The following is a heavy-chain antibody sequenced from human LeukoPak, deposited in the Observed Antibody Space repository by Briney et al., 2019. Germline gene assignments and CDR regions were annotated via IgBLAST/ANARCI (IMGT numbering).Heavy chain of an antibody. J-gene: IGHJ4*02. CDR2: FDPEDGET. CDR3: ATGHDWADY. V-gene: IGHV1-24*01. D-gene: IGHD3-9*01. Sequence: ASVKVSCKVSGYTLTELSMHWVRQAPGKGLEWMGGFDPEDGETIYAQKFQGRVTTTEDTSTDTAYMELSSLRSEDTAVYYCATGHDWADYWGQGTPVTVSS. CDR1: GYTLTELS.